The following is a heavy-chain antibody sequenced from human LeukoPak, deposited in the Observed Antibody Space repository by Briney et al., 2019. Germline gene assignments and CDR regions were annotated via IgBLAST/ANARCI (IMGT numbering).Heavy chain of an antibody. J-gene: IGHJ3*02. CDR2: IYYSGST. Sequence: SETLSLTCTVSGGSISSSSYYWGWIRQPPGKGLDWIGSIYYSGSTYYNPSLKSRVTISVDTSKNQFSLKLTSVTAADTAVYYCARQMRGYNYACDDALDIWGQGTMVTVSS. V-gene: IGHV4-39*01. CDR3: ARQMRGYNYACDDALDI. D-gene: IGHD5-18*01. CDR1: GGSISSSSYY.